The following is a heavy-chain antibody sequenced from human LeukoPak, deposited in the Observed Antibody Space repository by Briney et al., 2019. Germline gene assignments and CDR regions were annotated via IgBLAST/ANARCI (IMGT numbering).Heavy chain of an antibody. Sequence: PGGSLRLSCAASGSTFSSYAMSWVRQAPGKGLEWVSAISGSGGSAYYADSVKGRFTISRDNSKNTLYLQMNSLRAEDTAVYYCARYYDSSGYPGNAFDIWGQGTMVTVSS. D-gene: IGHD3-22*01. V-gene: IGHV3-23*01. CDR2: ISGSGGSA. CDR1: GSTFSSYA. J-gene: IGHJ3*02. CDR3: ARYYDSSGYPGNAFDI.